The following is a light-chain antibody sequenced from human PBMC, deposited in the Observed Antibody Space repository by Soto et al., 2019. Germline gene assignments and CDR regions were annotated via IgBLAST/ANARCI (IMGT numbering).Light chain of an antibody. J-gene: IGLJ1*01. CDR2: SNN. CDR1: SSNIGSNA. CDR3: AAWDDSLTGPV. V-gene: IGLV1-44*01. Sequence: QPVLAQPPSASGTPGQRVTISCSGSSSNIGSNAVNWYQQLPGTAPKLLIYSNNQRPSGVPDRFSGSKSGTSASLAISGLQSEDEADYYCAAWDDSLTGPVFGTGTKLTVL.